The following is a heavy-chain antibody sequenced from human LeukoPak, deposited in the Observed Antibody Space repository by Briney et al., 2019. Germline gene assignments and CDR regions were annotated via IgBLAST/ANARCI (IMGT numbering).Heavy chain of an antibody. Sequence: SETLSLTCTVSGGSFSIYYWSWIRQPAGKGLEWIGRIYTSGSTNYNPSLKSRVTISVDTSKNQFSLKLSSVTAADTAVYYCARQTGSGLFSLPGGQGTLVTVSS. V-gene: IGHV4-4*07. CDR1: GGSFSIYY. D-gene: IGHD3-10*01. CDR2: IYTSGST. CDR3: ARQTGSGLFSLP. J-gene: IGHJ4*02.